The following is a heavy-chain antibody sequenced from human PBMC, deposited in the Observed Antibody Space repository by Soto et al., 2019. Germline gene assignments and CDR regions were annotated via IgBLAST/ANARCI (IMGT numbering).Heavy chain of an antibody. CDR1: GGSISRGGYY. Sequence: PSETLSLTCTVSGGSISRGGYYWSWIRQHPGKGLEWIGYIYYSGSTYYNPSLKSRVTISVDTSKNQFSLKLSSVTAADTAVYYCASLEAVWGNAYRADAFDIWCQGTMVTV. CDR2: IYYSGST. CDR3: ASLEAVWGNAYRADAFDI. D-gene: IGHD3-16*01. V-gene: IGHV4-31*03. J-gene: IGHJ3*02.